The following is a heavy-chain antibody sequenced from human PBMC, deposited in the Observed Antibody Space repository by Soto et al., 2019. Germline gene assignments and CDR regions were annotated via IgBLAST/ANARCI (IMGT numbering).Heavy chain of an antibody. Sequence: SGPTLVNPTQTLTLICTFSGFSLSTTGVGVGWIRQPPGKALEWLALIYWNDDKRSSPSLKSRLTITKDTSKNQVVFTLTNMDPVDTATYYCAHRRKTGTDHVSFDYWLQGILVKVSS. J-gene: IGHJ4*02. CDR1: GFSLSTTGVG. CDR3: AHRRKTGTDHVSFDY. CDR2: IYWNDDK. V-gene: IGHV2-5*01. D-gene: IGHD1-7*01.